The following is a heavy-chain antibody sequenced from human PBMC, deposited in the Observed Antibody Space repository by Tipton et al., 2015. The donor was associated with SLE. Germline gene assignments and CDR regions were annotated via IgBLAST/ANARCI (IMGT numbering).Heavy chain of an antibody. D-gene: IGHD6-13*01. J-gene: IGHJ4*02. CDR2: FYYSGST. Sequence: TLSLTCTVSGGSISSSSYYWGWIRQPPGKGLEWIGSFYYSGSTYYNPSLKSRVTISVDTSKNQFSLKLSSVTAAGTAVYYCAVYSSNWPYFDYWGQGTLVTVSS. CDR1: GGSISSSSYY. CDR3: AVYSSNWPYFDY. V-gene: IGHV4-39*07.